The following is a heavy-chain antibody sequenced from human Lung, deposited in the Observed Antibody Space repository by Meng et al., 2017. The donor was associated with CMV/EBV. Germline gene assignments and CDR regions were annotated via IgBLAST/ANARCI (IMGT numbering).Heavy chain of an antibody. J-gene: IGHJ4*02. D-gene: IGHD6-19*01. Sequence: GGSXRLXCAASGFTFSSYAMHWVRQAPGKGLEWVAVISYDGSNKYYADSVKGRFTISRDNSKNTLYLQMNSLRAEDTAVYYCARDLIAYSSGRYGLYFDDXGQGXLVTVSS. CDR2: ISYDGSNK. V-gene: IGHV3-30-3*01. CDR1: GFTFSSYA. CDR3: ARDLIAYSSGRYGLYFDD.